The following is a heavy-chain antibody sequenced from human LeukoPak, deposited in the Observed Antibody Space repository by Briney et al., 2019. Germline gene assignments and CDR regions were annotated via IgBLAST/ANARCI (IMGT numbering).Heavy chain of an antibody. CDR2: IYYSGSP. D-gene: IGHD3-10*01. V-gene: IGHV4-39*01. Sequence: SETLSLTCTVSGGSISSSSYYWGWIRQPPGKGLEWIGSIYYSGSPYYNPSLKSRVTISVDTSKNQFSLKLSSVTAADTAVYYCARHVGFITMVRGVINNNWFDPWGQGTLVTVSS. J-gene: IGHJ5*02. CDR1: GGSISSSSYY. CDR3: ARHVGFITMVRGVINNNWFDP.